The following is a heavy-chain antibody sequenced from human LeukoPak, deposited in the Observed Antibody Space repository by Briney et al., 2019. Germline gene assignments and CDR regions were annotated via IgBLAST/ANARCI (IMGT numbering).Heavy chain of an antibody. Sequence: SETLSLTCTVSAGPISSYYWSWIRQPAGKGLEWIGRIYTSGSTNYNPSLKSRVTMSVDTSKNQFSLKLSSVTAADTAVYYCARDSHITMVRGAIITGNWFDPWGQGTLVTVSS. CDR1: AGPISSYY. CDR2: IYTSGST. D-gene: IGHD3-10*01. V-gene: IGHV4-4*07. CDR3: ARDSHITMVRGAIITGNWFDP. J-gene: IGHJ5*02.